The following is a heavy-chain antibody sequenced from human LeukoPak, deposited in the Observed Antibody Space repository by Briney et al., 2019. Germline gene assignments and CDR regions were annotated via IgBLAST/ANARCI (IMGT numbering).Heavy chain of an antibody. Sequence: GRSLRLSCAASGFTFSSYAMHWVRQAPGKGLEWVAVISYDGSNKYYADSVKGRFTTSRDNSKNTLYLQMNSLRAEDTAVYYCARSGSYYYYYYMDVWGKGTTVTISS. CDR1: GFTFSSYA. D-gene: IGHD3-10*01. CDR2: ISYDGSNK. CDR3: ARSGSYYYYYYMDV. J-gene: IGHJ6*03. V-gene: IGHV3-30*14.